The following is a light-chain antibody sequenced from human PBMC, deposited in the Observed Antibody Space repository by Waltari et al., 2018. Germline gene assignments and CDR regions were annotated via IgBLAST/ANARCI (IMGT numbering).Light chain of an antibody. CDR3: QQYNDWPRT. J-gene: IGKJ2*01. V-gene: IGKV3-15*01. CDR1: RAVSSS. Sequence: EIVMTQSPATLSVSPGERATLSCRASRAVSSSLAWYQQKPGQAPRLLIYDASTRATGIPARFSGSGSGTDFTLTISSLQSEDFAVYSCQQYNDWPRTFGQGTKLEIK. CDR2: DAS.